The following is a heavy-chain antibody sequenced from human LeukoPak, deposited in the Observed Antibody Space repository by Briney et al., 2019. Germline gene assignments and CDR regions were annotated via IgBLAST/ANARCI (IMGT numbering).Heavy chain of an antibody. V-gene: IGHV1-8*02. CDR3: AREVVPAASVDYYYGMDV. Sequence: ASVKVSCKASGYTFTGYYMHWVRQAPGQGLEWMGWINPNSGNTGYAQKFRGRVTMTRNTSISAAYMELSSLRSEDTAVYYCAREVVPAASVDYYYGMDVWGQGTTVTVSS. CDR2: INPNSGNT. D-gene: IGHD2-2*01. J-gene: IGHJ6*02. CDR1: GYTFTGYY.